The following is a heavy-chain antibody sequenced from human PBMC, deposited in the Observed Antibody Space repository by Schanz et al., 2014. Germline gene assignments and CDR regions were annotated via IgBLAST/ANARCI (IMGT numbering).Heavy chain of an antibody. D-gene: IGHD3-10*01. CDR2: IKQHGNEK. CDR3: ARDNYYGSGSCAY. V-gene: IGHV3-7*04. J-gene: IGHJ4*02. Sequence: QLVGSGGGLIQPGGSLRLSCAAYGFTLSSYAMHWVRQAPGKGLEWVANIKQHGNEKYYVDSVKGRFTISRDNAKNSMYLHMKSLRGEDTAVYYCARDNYYGSGSCAYWGQGTLVTVSS. CDR1: GFTLSSYA.